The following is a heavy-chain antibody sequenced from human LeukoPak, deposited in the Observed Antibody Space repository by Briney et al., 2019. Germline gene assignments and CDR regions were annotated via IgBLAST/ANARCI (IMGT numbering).Heavy chain of an antibody. Sequence: GASVKVSCKASGNTFTSYDINWVRQTTGQGPEWMGWMNPNSGITGYAQKFQGRVTMTRNTSINTAYMELSSLGSEDTAVYYCARPRQLWSYGMDVWGQGTTVTVSS. CDR2: MNPNSGIT. D-gene: IGHD5-18*01. CDR3: ARPRQLWSYGMDV. V-gene: IGHV1-8*01. J-gene: IGHJ6*02. CDR1: GNTFTSYD.